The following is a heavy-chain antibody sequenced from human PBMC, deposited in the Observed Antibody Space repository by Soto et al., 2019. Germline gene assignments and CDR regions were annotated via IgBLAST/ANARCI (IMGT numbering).Heavy chain of an antibody. D-gene: IGHD5-18*01. CDR1: GFTFRSYS. CDR2: ISSSNNYI. CDR3: ARDLEDTSMLGY. V-gene: IGHV3-21*01. Sequence: PGGSLRLSCAASGFTFRSYSMNWVRQAPGKGLEWVSSISSSNNYIYYADSVKGRFTISRDNAKNSLYLQMNSLRAEDTAVYYCARDLEDTSMLGYWGQGTLVTVSS. J-gene: IGHJ4*02.